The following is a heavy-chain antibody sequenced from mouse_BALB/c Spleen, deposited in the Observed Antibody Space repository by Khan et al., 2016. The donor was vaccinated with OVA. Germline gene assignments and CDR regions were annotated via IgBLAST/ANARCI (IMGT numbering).Heavy chain of an antibody. CDR1: GYSFTGYF. Sequence: VQLQQSGPELVKPGASVKISCKASGYSFTGYFMNWVMQSHGKSLEWIGRINPHIGETLYNPKFKGKATLTVDESSSTAHMELRSLASEDSAVYYCARVYRSDFGYWGQGTTLTVSS. J-gene: IGHJ2*01. CDR3: ARVYRSDFGY. V-gene: IGHV1-20*02. CDR2: INPHIGET. D-gene: IGHD1-1*01.